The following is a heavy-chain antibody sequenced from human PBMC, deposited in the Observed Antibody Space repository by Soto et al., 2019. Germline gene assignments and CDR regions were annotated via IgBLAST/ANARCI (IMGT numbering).Heavy chain of an antibody. V-gene: IGHV4-34*01. CDR2: INHSGST. J-gene: IGHJ4*02. CDR1: GGSFSGYY. Sequence: SSETLSLTCAVHGGSFSGYYWSWIRQPPGKGLEWIGEINHSGSTNYYPSLKSRVTISVDTSNNQFSLKLSSVTAADTAVYYCARSKYYYDSSGYYFLYYFDYWGQGTLVTVSS. CDR3: ARSKYYYDSSGYYFLYYFDY. D-gene: IGHD3-22*01.